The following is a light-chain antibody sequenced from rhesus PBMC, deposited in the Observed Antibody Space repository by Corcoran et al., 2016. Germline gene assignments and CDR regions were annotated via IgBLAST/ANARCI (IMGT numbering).Light chain of an antibody. CDR1: ENVNNY. CDR3: QHSYGTPFT. V-gene: IGKV1-74*01. Sequence: DIQMTQSPSSLSASVGDRVTITCRASENVNNYLHWYQQKQGKAPKPLIYKASTLQSGVPSRFRGSGSGTDFTLTISSLQPEDFATYYCQHSYGTPFTFGPGTKLDIK. CDR2: KAS. J-gene: IGKJ3*01.